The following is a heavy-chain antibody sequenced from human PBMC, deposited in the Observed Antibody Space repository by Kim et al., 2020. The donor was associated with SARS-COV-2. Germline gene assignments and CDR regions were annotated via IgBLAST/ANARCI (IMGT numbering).Heavy chain of an antibody. CDR2: ISGSGGST. V-gene: IGHV3-23*01. Sequence: GGSLRLSCAASGFTFSSYAMSWVRQAPGKGLEWVSAISGSGGSTYYADSVKGRFTISRDNSKNTLYLQMNSLRAEDTAVYYCAKDGGGFGELLGRYYYGMDVWGQGTTVTVSS. D-gene: IGHD3-10*01. CDR3: AKDGGGFGELLGRYYYGMDV. J-gene: IGHJ6*02. CDR1: GFTFSSYA.